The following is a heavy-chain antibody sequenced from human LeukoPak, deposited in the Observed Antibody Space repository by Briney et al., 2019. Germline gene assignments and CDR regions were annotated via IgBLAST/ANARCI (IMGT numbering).Heavy chain of an antibody. CDR2: IYYSGST. CDR3: ARHPHYGSGSYRNYNWFDP. Sequence: PSETLSLTCTVSGGSISSSSYYWGWIHQPPGKGLEWIGSIYYSGSTYYNPSLKSRVTISVDTSKNQFSLKLSSVTAADTAVYYCARHPHYGSGSYRNYNWFDPWGQGTLVTVSS. J-gene: IGHJ5*02. CDR1: GGSISSSSYY. V-gene: IGHV4-39*01. D-gene: IGHD3-10*01.